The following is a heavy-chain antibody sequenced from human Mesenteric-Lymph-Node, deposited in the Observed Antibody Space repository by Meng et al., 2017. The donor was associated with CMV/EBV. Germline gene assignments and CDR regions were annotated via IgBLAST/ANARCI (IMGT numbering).Heavy chain of an antibody. V-gene: IGHV3-21*01. J-gene: IGHJ6*02. D-gene: IGHD6-19*01. CDR3: ARFVRGGAVAGAGRYYYGMDV. CDR2: ISSSSSYI. CDR1: GFTFSSYS. Sequence: GESLKISCAASGFTFSSYSINWVRQAPGKGLEWVSSISSSSSYIYYADSVKGRFTTSRDNAKNSLYLQMNSLRAEDTAVYYCARFVRGGAVAGAGRYYYGMDVWGQGTTVTVSS.